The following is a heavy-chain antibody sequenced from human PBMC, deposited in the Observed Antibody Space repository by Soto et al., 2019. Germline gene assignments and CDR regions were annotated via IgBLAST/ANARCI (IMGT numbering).Heavy chain of an antibody. CDR3: ARAGIRAARLDDY. V-gene: IGHV3-11*01. J-gene: IGHJ4*02. D-gene: IGHD2-15*01. CDR2: ISKSGNTT. Sequence: QVQLVESGGGLVKPGGSLRLSCAASGFTFSDYSMSWIRQAPGKGLEWVSYISKSGNTTNYADSVTGRFNISRDNAKNSLYLQMNNLRAEDTAVYYCARAGIRAARLDDYWGQGTLVTVSS. CDR1: GFTFSDYS.